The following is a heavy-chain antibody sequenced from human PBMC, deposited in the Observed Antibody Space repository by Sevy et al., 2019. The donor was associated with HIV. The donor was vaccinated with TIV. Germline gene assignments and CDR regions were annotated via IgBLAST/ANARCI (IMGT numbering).Heavy chain of an antibody. Sequence: GESLKISCKGSGFRFTNYWIGWVRQMPGKGLEWVGIIYPGDSDTRYSPSFQGQVTISADKSISTAYLQWSSLKASDTATYYCVRQSRDSSGYTDYWGQGTLVTVSS. V-gene: IGHV5-51*01. J-gene: IGHJ4*02. CDR3: VRQSRDSSGYTDY. D-gene: IGHD6-19*01. CDR1: GFRFTNYW. CDR2: IYPGDSDT.